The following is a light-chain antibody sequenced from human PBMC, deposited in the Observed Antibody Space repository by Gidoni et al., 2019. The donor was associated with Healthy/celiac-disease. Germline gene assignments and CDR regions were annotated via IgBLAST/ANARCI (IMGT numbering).Light chain of an antibody. CDR3: SSYTSSSTLL. V-gene: IGLV2-14*03. Sequence: QSALNQPASVSGSPGQSITISCTGTSSDIGGYTYVSWYQQHPGKAPKLMIYDVNNRPSGVSNRFSGSKSGNTASLTISGLQAEDEADYYCSSYTSSSTLLFGGGTKLTVL. CDR1: SSDIGGYTY. CDR2: DVN. J-gene: IGLJ3*02.